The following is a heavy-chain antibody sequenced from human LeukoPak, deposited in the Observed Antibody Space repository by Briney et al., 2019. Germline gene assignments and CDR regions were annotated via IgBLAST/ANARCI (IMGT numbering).Heavy chain of an antibody. CDR3: AREGGSYWRGGVDY. Sequence: KPSETLSLTCTVSGGSISSYYWSWIRQPPGKGLEWIGYIYYSGSTNYNPSLKSRVTISVDTSKNQFYLKLSSVTAADTAVYYCAREGGSYWRGGVDYWGQGTLVTVSS. V-gene: IGHV4-59*01. CDR1: GGSISSYY. D-gene: IGHD1-26*01. CDR2: IYYSGST. J-gene: IGHJ4*02.